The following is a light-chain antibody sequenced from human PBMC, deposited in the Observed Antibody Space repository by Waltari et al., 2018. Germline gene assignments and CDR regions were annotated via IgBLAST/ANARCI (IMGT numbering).Light chain of an antibody. J-gene: IGKJ4*01. Sequence: DIQMTQSPSTLSASVGDRVTINCRASQSISSWLAWYQQKPGKAPKLLIYKASSLESGVPSRFSGSGSGTEFTLTISSLQPDDFATYYCQQYNSYSSLTFGGGTKVEIK. V-gene: IGKV1-5*03. CDR1: QSISSW. CDR3: QQYNSYSSLT. CDR2: KAS.